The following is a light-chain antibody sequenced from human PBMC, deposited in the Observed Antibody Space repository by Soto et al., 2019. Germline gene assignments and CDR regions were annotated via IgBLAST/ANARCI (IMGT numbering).Light chain of an antibody. Sequence: QSVLTQPPSVSGAPGQRVTISCTGSSSNIGAGYDVRWYQQLPGTAPKLLIYGNSNRPSGVLDRFSGSKSGTSASLAITGLQAEDEADYYCQSYDSSLSGDVVFGGGTKLTVL. V-gene: IGLV1-40*01. J-gene: IGLJ2*01. CDR3: QSYDSSLSGDVV. CDR2: GNS. CDR1: SSNIGAGYD.